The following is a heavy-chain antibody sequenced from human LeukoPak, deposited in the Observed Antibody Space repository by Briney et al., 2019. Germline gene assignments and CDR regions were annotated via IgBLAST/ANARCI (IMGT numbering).Heavy chain of an antibody. CDR3: AKDARVPAAYDAFDI. D-gene: IGHD2-2*01. CDR2: IRYDGSNK. V-gene: IGHV3-30*02. Sequence: GGSLRLSCAASGFTFSSYGMHWVRQAPGKGLEWVAFIRYDGSNKYYADSVKGRFTISRDNSKNTLYLQMNSLRAEDTAVYYCAKDARVPAAYDAFDIWGQGTMVTVSS. CDR1: GFTFSSYG. J-gene: IGHJ3*02.